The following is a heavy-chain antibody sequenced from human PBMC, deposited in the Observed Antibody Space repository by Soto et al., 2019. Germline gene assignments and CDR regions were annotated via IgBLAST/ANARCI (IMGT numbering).Heavy chain of an antibody. CDR1: GGTFSSYA. V-gene: IGHV1-69*12. CDR2: IIPIFATA. J-gene: IGHJ6*02. D-gene: IGHD3-16*01. CDR3: ALCLLGAIYYNSMDG. Sequence: QVQLVQSGAEVKKPGSSVKVSCKASGGTFSSYAINWVRQAPGQRLEWMGGIIPIFATADHAQKFQGRVTITADQSXCTAYVELRSLRSEDTAVYYFALCLLGAIYYNSMDGCGQGTTVTVSS.